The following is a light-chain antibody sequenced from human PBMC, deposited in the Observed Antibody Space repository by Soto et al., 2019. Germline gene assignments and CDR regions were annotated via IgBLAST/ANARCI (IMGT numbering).Light chain of an antibody. CDR1: SSDVGGYKY. Sequence: SVLTQPASVSGPPGQSITISCTGTSSDVGGYKYVSWYQQHPDKAPKLIIYDVTNRPSGISNRFSGSKSGNTASLTISGLQAEDEADYYCSSYTSSSSYVFGTGTKVTVL. V-gene: IGLV2-14*01. CDR2: DVT. J-gene: IGLJ1*01. CDR3: SSYTSSSSYV.